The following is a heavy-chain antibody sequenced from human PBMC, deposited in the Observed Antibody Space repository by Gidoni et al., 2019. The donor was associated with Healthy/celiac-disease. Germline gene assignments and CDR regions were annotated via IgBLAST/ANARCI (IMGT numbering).Heavy chain of an antibody. CDR1: FSFILFR. Sequence: FSFILFRSHWVRQAPGKGLEWVAVISYDGSNKYYADSVKGRFTISRDNSKNTLYLQMNSLRAEDTAVYYCAKDRLYCSGGSCYSGGYYYYYGMDVWGQGTTVTVSS. CDR3: AKDRLYCSGGSCYSGGYYYYYGMDV. V-gene: IGHV3-30*18. J-gene: IGHJ6*02. D-gene: IGHD2-15*01. CDR2: ISYDGSNK.